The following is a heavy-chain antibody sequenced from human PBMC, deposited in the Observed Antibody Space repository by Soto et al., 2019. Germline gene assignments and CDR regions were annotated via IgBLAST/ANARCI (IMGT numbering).Heavy chain of an antibody. J-gene: IGHJ3*02. CDR1: GGTFSSYA. CDR3: ARAEAGMAHDAFDI. Sequence: SVKVSCKASGGTFSSYAISWVRQAPGQGLEWMGGIIPIFGTANYAQKFQGRVTITADESTSTAYMELSSLRSEDTAVYYCARAEAGMAHDAFDIWGQGTMVTVSS. V-gene: IGHV1-69*13. D-gene: IGHD1-20*01. CDR2: IIPIFGTA.